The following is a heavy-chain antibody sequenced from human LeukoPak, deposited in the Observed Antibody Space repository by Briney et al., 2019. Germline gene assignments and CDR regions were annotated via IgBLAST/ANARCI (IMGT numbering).Heavy chain of an antibody. J-gene: IGHJ1*01. CDR3: TRSGYFAEYFQH. CDR1: RDSVSSNTAA. CDR2: TYYRSKWHN. D-gene: IGHD3-3*01. Sequence: SQTLSLTCAISRDSVSSNTAAWNWIRQSPSRGLEWLGRTYYRSKWHNDYAVSVKSRLTINPDTSKNQFSLQLNSVTPEDTAVYYCTRSGYFAEYFQHWGQGSLVTVSS. V-gene: IGHV6-1*01.